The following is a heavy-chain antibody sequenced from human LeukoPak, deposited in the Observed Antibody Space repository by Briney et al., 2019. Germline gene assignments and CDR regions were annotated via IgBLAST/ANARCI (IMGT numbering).Heavy chain of an antibody. D-gene: IGHD3-22*01. CDR2: INNDGTTT. CDR3: ARASYDSSGLLVD. CDR1: GFTFSSHW. Sequence: GGSLRLSCAASGFTFSSHWMHWVRQVPGKGLVWVSRINNDGTTTNYADSVKGRVTISRDNAKNTLYLQMIGLRVEDTAVYYCARASYDSSGLLVDWGQGTLVTVSS. J-gene: IGHJ4*02. V-gene: IGHV3-74*01.